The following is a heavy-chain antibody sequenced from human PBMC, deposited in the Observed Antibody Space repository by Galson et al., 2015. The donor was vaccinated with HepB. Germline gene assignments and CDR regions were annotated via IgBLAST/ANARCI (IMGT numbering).Heavy chain of an antibody. CDR1: GSTFASYG. V-gene: IGHV1-18*04. Sequence: SVTVSCKASGSTFASYGISWVRQAPGQGLEWMGWISTYNSNTNYAQKLQGRVTMTTETSTNTAYMELRSLRSDDTAVYYCARDGDSDGYYYYGMDVWGQGTTVTVSS. CDR3: ARDGDSDGYYYYGMDV. CDR2: ISTYNSNT. J-gene: IGHJ6*02. D-gene: IGHD5-12*01.